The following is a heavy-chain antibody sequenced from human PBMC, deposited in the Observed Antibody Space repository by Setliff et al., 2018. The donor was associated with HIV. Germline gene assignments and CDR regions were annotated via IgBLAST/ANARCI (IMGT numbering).Heavy chain of an antibody. V-gene: IGHV1-3*01. CDR2: INAGNGNT. CDR1: GYTFTFYS. Sequence: ASVKVSCKASGYTFTFYSMHWVRQAPGQRLEWMGWINAGNGNTKYSQKFQGRVTITRDTFASTAYMELSSLTSEDTAVYYCARSLERQWQVPYYMDVWGKGTTVTVSS. J-gene: IGHJ6*03. CDR3: ARSLERQWQVPYYMDV. D-gene: IGHD6-19*01.